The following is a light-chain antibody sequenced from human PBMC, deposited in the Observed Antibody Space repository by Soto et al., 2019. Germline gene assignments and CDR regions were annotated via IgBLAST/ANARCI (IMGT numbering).Light chain of an antibody. V-gene: IGKV1-12*01. CDR3: LQSNNFPPLT. J-gene: IGKJ4*01. Sequence: MQMTQSPSSVSASVGDRVTITCRASQGISGWLAWYQQKPGTAPKLLIYATSTLQSGVPPRFSGSASGTDFTLTISSLXXXXFATYYCLQSNNFPPLTFGGGTKXEX. CDR2: ATS. CDR1: QGISGW.